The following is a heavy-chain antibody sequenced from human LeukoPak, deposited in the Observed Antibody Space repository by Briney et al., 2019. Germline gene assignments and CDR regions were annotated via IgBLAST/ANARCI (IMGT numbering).Heavy chain of an antibody. Sequence: SETLSLTCTVSGGSISSSSYYWGWIRQPPGKGLEWIGSIYYSGSTYYNPSLKSRVTISVDASKNQFSLKLSSVTAADTAVYYCARNVAVAEPDYWGQGTLVTVSS. V-gene: IGHV4-39*07. CDR1: GGSISSSSYY. D-gene: IGHD6-19*01. CDR2: IYYSGST. CDR3: ARNVAVAEPDY. J-gene: IGHJ4*02.